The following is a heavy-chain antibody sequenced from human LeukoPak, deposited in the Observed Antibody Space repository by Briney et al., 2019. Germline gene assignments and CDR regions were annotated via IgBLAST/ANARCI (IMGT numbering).Heavy chain of an antibody. Sequence: SETLSLTCTVSGYSISTGYYWGWIRPPPGKGLEWIGSIYRSGSTSYTPSLKSRVTISVATSKNQFSLKLTSVTAADTAVYYCATYYDDRSHYVHYFDYWGQGTLVTVSS. CDR2: IYRSGST. J-gene: IGHJ4*02. V-gene: IGHV4-38-2*02. D-gene: IGHD3-22*01. CDR3: ATYYDDRSHYVHYFDY. CDR1: GYSISTGYY.